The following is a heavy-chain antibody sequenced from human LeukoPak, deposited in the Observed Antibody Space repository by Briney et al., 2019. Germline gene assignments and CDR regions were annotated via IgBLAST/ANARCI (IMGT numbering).Heavy chain of an antibody. Sequence: SVNVSCKASGVNFGTYGSGWVRRAPGQGLEWLGGIIPLFGQTYYAPKFQGRFTITADESKTTLNMHLVSLTSQDTAVYYCATFSAGKTGAFDNWGQGTMVIVSS. CDR2: IIPLFGQT. CDR3: ATFSAGKTGAFDN. V-gene: IGHV1-69*13. D-gene: IGHD3-10*01. CDR1: GVNFGTYG. J-gene: IGHJ3*02.